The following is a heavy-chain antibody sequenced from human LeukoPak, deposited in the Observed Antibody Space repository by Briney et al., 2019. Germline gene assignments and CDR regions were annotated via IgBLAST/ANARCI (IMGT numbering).Heavy chain of an antibody. V-gene: IGHV3-30*03. CDR2: IPHDGSNA. J-gene: IGHJ5*02. CDR3: ATGSDYYYAS. CDR1: GFTFTRNC. Sequence: GGSLRLSCVASGFTFTRNCMHWVRQAPGKGLEWVAAIPHDGSNALYADSVKGRFTISRDDSKNAQYLQMNSLRIEDSAMYYCATGSDYYYASWGRGTLVTVSS. D-gene: IGHD3-3*01.